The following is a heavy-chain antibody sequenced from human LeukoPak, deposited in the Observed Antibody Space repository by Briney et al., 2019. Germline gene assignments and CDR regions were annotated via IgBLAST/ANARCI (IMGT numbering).Heavy chain of an antibody. CDR2: IGPGDSDT. CDR3: ARQALLAGPPIAY. Sequence: GESLKISCKGSGYSFTNYWIGWVRQMPGKGLEWMGIIGPGDSDTRYSPSFQGQVTISADKSVNTAYLQWSSLKASDTAMYYCARQALLAGPPIAYWGQGTLVTVSS. CDR1: GYSFTNYW. J-gene: IGHJ4*02. D-gene: IGHD6-19*01. V-gene: IGHV5-51*01.